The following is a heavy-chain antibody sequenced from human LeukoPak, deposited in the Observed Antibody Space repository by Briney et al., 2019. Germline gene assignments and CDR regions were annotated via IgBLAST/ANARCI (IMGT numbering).Heavy chain of an antibody. D-gene: IGHD3-10*01. J-gene: IGHJ6*02. Sequence: SEILSLTCTVSGGSISSSSYYWGWLRQPPGQGLEWIGSIYYSGSTYYNPSLKSRVTISVDTSKNQFSLKLSSVTAADTAVYYCARHFHDSGSGILGDQMGGKYYYYGMDVWGQGTTVTVSS. CDR1: GGSISSSSYY. CDR2: IYYSGST. V-gene: IGHV4-39*01. CDR3: ARHFHDSGSGILGDQMGGKYYYYGMDV.